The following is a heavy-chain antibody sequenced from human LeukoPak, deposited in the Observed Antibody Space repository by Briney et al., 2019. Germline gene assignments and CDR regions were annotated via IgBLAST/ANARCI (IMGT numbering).Heavy chain of an antibody. J-gene: IGHJ4*02. Sequence: SETLSLTCTVSGGSISSYYWSWIRQPAGKGLEWIGRIYTSGSTNYNLSLKSRVTMSVDTSKNQFSLMLSSVTAADTAVYYCARSENYYDSSGYTAFDYWGQGTLVT. CDR1: GGSISSYY. D-gene: IGHD3-22*01. V-gene: IGHV4-4*07. CDR3: ARSENYYDSSGYTAFDY. CDR2: IYTSGST.